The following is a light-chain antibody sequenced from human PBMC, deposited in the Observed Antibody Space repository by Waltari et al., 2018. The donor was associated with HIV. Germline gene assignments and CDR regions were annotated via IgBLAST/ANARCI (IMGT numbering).Light chain of an antibody. CDR1: QSVRDH. J-gene: IGKJ1*01. CDR2: DAS. CDR3: QQRVDWPSIT. V-gene: IGKV3-11*01. Sequence: EIVLTQSPGTLSLSAGDRATLSCRASQSVRDHLAWYPHTPGQAPRLLVYDASERATGIPDRFSGSGSGTDVTLTISNLHPEDSAVYYCQQRVDWPSITFGQGTKVEVK.